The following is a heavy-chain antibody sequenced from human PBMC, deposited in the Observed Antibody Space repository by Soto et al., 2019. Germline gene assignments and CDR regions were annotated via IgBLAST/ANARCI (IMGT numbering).Heavy chain of an antibody. CDR3: ASRDPGTSGDY. Sequence: VQLQESGPGLVKPAGTLSLTCAVSGGSFTSNNWWTWVRQPPGQWLEWIGEIYRTGSTNYNPSRKSRVTISLDTSENQFSLRVTSLPAAETAVYYCASRDPGTSGDYWCPGTFVTVSS. D-gene: IGHD1-7*01. CDR1: GGSFTSNNW. CDR2: IYRTGST. V-gene: IGHV4-4*02. J-gene: IGHJ4*02.